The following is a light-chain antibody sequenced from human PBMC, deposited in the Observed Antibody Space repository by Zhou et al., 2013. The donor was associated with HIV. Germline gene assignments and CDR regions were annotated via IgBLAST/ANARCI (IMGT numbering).Light chain of an antibody. CDR3: GTWDSSLSAVV. CDR2: DNN. J-gene: IGLJ2*01. Sequence: QSVLTQPPSVSAAPGQKVTISCSGSSSNIGNNYVSWYQQFPGTAPKLLIYDNNKQPSGIPDRFSGSKSGTSATLGITGLQTGDEADYYCGTWDSSLSAVVFGGGTMLTVL. V-gene: IGLV1-51*01. CDR1: SSNIGNNY.